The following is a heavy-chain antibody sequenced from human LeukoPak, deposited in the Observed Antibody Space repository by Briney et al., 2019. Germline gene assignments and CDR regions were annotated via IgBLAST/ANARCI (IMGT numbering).Heavy chain of an antibody. J-gene: IGHJ4*02. CDR2: IKSKTDGGTT. CDR3: TTVEWLRFEAY. CDR1: GFTFSNAW. V-gene: IGHV3-15*01. Sequence: GGSLRLSCAPSGFTFSNAWMSWVRQAPGKGLEWVGRIKSKTDGGTTDYAAPVKGRYTISRDDSKNTLYLQMNSLKTEDTAVYYCTTVEWLRFEAYWGQGTLVTVSS. D-gene: IGHD5-12*01.